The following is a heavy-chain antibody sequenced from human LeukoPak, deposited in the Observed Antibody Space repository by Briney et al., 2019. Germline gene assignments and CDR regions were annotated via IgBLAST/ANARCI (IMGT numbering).Heavy chain of an antibody. D-gene: IGHD4-17*01. Sequence: SVEVSCKASGGTFSSYAISWVRQAPGQGLEWMGRIIPIFGTANYAQKFQGRVTITTDESTSTAYMELSSLRSEDTAVYYCAQLVRVGYGDRDWGQGTLVTVSS. CDR2: IIPIFGTA. CDR1: GGTFSSYA. CDR3: AQLVRVGYGDRD. V-gene: IGHV1-69*05. J-gene: IGHJ4*02.